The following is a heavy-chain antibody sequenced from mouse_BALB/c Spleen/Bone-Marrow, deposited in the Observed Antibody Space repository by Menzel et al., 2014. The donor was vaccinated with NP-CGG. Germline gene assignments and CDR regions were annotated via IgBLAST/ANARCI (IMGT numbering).Heavy chain of an antibody. CDR2: INPSTGYT. CDR1: GYNFISYW. D-gene: IGHD2-4*01. J-gene: IGHJ4*01. CDR3: ARNYDYDGGYYAMDY. Sequence: VQLQQSGAEPAKPGASVKMSCKASGYNFISYWMHWVKQRPGQGLEWIGYINPSTGYTEYNQKFKDKATLTADKSSSKAYMQLSSLTSEDSAVYYCARNYDYDGGYYAMDYWGQGTSVTVSS. V-gene: IGHV1-7*01.